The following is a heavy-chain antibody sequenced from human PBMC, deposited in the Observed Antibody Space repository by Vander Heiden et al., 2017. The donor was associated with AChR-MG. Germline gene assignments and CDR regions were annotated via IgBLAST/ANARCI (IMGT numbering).Heavy chain of an antibody. CDR3: ARDRIMITFGGVIVGSYLDY. D-gene: IGHD3-16*02. CDR2: RWYEGSNK. V-gene: IGHV3-33*01. J-gene: IGHJ4*02. Sequence: VQLVESGGGVVQPGSSLRPSCAASGFTLTRHGMHGGRQAPGKGLEWVAVRWYEGSNKYYADSVKGRFTISRDNSKNTLYLQMNSLRAEDTAVYYCARDRIMITFGGVIVGSYLDYWGQGTLVTVSS. CDR1: GFTLTRHG.